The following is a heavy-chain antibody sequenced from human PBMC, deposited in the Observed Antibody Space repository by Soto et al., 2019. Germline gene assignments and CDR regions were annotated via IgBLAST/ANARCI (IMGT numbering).Heavy chain of an antibody. CDR2: MNQDGSEK. CDR1: GFTFRSFW. Sequence: EVQLVESGGGLVQPGGSLTVSCAASGFTFRSFWMSWVRQAPGTGLEWVANMNQDGSEKYYVDSVKGRFTISRDNAKRSLYLQMNNLRADDTDGYICARDLGRVYSSSSPYDFEYWGQGTLVTVSS. J-gene: IGHJ4*02. CDR3: ARDLGRVYSSSSPYDFEY. V-gene: IGHV3-7*03. D-gene: IGHD6-6*01.